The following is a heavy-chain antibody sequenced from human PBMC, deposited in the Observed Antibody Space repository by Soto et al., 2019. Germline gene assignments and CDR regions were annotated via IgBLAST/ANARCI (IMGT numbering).Heavy chain of an antibody. J-gene: IGHJ4*02. V-gene: IGHV3-48*02. CDR1: GFTFSNFH. Sequence: EVQLVESGGGLVQPGGSLRLSCGASGFTFSNFHMNWVRQAPGKGLEWVSYISPSGSTTYYADSVKGRFTISRDNARNSLFLQVSSLRDEDTAVYYCARDAFDYDTTGYHSDYWGQGTLVTVSS. CDR3: ARDAFDYDTTGYHSDY. CDR2: ISPSGSTT. D-gene: IGHD3-22*01.